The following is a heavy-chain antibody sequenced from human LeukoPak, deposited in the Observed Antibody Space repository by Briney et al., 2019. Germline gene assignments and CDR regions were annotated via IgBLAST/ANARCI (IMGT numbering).Heavy chain of an antibody. CDR3: ARALFFGISLPFDY. CDR1: GGSFSGYY. D-gene: IGHD3-3*01. CDR2: INYSGST. J-gene: IGHJ4*02. Sequence: PSETLSLTCAVYGGSFSGYYWSWIRQPPGKGLEWIGEINYSGSTNYNPSLKSRVTISIDTTKNHFSLKLSSVTAAHTAVYYCARALFFGISLPFDYWGEGTLVSVPS. V-gene: IGHV4-34*01.